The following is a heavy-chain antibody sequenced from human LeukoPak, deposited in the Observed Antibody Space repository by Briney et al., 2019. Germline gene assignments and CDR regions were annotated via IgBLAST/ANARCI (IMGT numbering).Heavy chain of an antibody. CDR1: GFTVSSNS. D-gene: IGHD3-10*01. J-gene: IGHJ4*02. Sequence: GGSLRLSCTVSGFTVSSNSMSWVRQAPGKGLEWVSFIYSDNTHYSDSVKGRFTISRDNAKNSLYLQMNSLRAEDTAVYYCARLLPPYYGSGSYGVDYWGQGTLVTVSS. V-gene: IGHV3-53*01. CDR2: IYSDNT. CDR3: ARLLPPYYGSGSYGVDY.